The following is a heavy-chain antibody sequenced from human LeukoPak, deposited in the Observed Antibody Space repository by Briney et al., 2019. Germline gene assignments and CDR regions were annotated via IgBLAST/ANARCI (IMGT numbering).Heavy chain of an antibody. CDR2: IWYDGSNK. V-gene: IGHV3-33*06. J-gene: IGHJ4*02. Sequence: PGRSLRLSCAASGFTFSSYGMHWVRQAPGKGLEWVAVIWYDGSNKYYVDSVKGRFTISRDNSKNTLFLQMTSLRAEDTALYYCAKDREKPSQFDYWGQGTPVIVAS. D-gene: IGHD1-26*01. CDR3: AKDREKPSQFDY. CDR1: GFTFSSYG.